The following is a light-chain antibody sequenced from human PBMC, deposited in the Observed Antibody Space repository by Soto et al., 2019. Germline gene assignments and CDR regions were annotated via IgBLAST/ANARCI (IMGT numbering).Light chain of an antibody. V-gene: IGKV3D-15*01. CDR2: DTS. CDR1: QSVSSD. J-gene: IGKJ1*01. Sequence: EIVMTQSPATLSVSPGERATLSCRASQSVSSDLAWYQQRPGQAPRLLIYDTSKRATGIPDRFSGSGSGTDFTLTISRLEPADFAVYYCQQYQNSPRTFGQGTKVDIK. CDR3: QQYQNSPRT.